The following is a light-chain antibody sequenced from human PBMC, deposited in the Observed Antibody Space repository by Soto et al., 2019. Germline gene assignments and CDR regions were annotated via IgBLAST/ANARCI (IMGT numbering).Light chain of an antibody. CDR1: LGISTY. Sequence: DIQLTQSPSSLSASVGDRVTITCRASLGISTYLAWYQQKPGKAPNLLIYAASTLQSGVPSRFSGSGSGTEFTLTISSLQPEDFTTYYCQQVNTYTFGPGTKVDIK. CDR3: QQVNTYT. J-gene: IGKJ3*01. V-gene: IGKV1-9*01. CDR2: AAS.